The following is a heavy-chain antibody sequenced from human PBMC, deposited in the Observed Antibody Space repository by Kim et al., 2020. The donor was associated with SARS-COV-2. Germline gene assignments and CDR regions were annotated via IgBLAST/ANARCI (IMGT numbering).Heavy chain of an antibody. V-gene: IGHV1-18*01. D-gene: IGHD6-13*01. CDR2: NT. Sequence: NTNYVQNLQDRVTMTTDTSTNTVYMELRSLRSDDTAVFYCARHIQTATAFDYWGQGTLVTVSS. J-gene: IGHJ4*02. CDR3: ARHIQTATAFDY.